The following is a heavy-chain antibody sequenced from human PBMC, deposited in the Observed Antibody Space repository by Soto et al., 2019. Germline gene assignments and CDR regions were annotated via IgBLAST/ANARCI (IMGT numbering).Heavy chain of an antibody. CDR2: INHSGST. D-gene: IGHD2-8*01. CDR1: GGSFSGYY. V-gene: IGHV4-34*01. Sequence: QVQLQQWGAGLLKPSETLSLICAVYGGSFSGYYWSWIRQPPGKGLEWIGEINHSGSTNYNPSLKSRVTISVDPSKNQFSLKLSSVTAADTAVYYCARGPPSRYCTNGVCYKYYFDYWGQGTLVTVSS. CDR3: ARGPPSRYCTNGVCYKYYFDY. J-gene: IGHJ4*02.